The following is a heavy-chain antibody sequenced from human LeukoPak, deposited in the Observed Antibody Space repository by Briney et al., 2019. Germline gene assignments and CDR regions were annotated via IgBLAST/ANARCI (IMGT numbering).Heavy chain of an antibody. CDR2: IKLDGREK. CDR3: ARGGRNLDY. D-gene: IGHD2/OR15-2a*01. CDR1: GFTFSAYW. J-gene: IGHJ4*02. V-gene: IGHV3-7*01. Sequence: GGSLRLSCAASGFTFSAYWMSWVRQAPGKGLEWVANIKLDGREKYYVDSVKGRFTISRDNAKNTLYLQMNSLRAEDTAVYYCARGGRNLDYWGQGTLVTVSS.